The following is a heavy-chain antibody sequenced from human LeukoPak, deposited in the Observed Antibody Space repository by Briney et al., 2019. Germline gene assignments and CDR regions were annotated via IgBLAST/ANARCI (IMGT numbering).Heavy chain of an antibody. V-gene: IGHV4-39*01. J-gene: IGHJ4*02. CDR1: GGSISSSSYY. CDR3: ARLATVIDY. Sequence: SETLSLTCTVSGGSISSSSYYWGWIRQPPGKGLEWIGSIYYSGSTYYNPSLKSRVTISVDTSKNQFSLKLSSVTAADTAVCYCARLATVIDYWGQGTLVTVSS. D-gene: IGHD4-17*01. CDR2: IYYSGST.